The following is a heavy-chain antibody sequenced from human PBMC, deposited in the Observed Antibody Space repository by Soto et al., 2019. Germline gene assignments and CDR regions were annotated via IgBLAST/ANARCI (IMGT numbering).Heavy chain of an antibody. J-gene: IGHJ6*04. CDR1: GFTFSSYA. V-gene: IGHV3-64*01. Sequence: GGALRLSCAASGFTFSSYAMHWVRQAPGKGLEYVSAISSNGGSTYYANSVKGRFTISRDNSKNTLYLQMGSLRAEDMAVYYCAREGEMDVWGKGTTVNVSS. D-gene: IGHD1-26*01. CDR3: AREGEMDV. CDR2: ISSNGGST.